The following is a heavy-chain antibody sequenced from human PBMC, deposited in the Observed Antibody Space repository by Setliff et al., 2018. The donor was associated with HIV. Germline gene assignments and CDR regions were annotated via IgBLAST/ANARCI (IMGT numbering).Heavy chain of an antibody. Sequence: SETLSLTCTVSGGSIRSSTYYWGWIRQSPGKGLEWIGSIYYSGSTYYNPSLKSRVTISVDTPKNQFSLKLSSVTAADTAVYYCARGGGDGYNYNYYYYGMDVWGQGTTVTVSS. V-gene: IGHV4-39*01. CDR1: GGSIRSSTYY. CDR2: IYYSGST. D-gene: IGHD1-1*01. J-gene: IGHJ6*02. CDR3: ARGGGDGYNYNYYYYGMDV.